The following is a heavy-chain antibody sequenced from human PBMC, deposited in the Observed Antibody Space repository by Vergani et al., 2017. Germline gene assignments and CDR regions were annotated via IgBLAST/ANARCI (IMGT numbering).Heavy chain of an antibody. Sequence: EVQLVQSGAEVKKPGESLKISCKGSGYSFSNYWIAWVRQMPGKGLEWMGIIYPADSDTTYRPSFQGQVTFSGDKSISTAYLQWSSVKASDTAIYYCARLLGDSCNYYFDYWGQGTLVTVSS. J-gene: IGHJ4*02. V-gene: IGHV5-51*01. D-gene: IGHD4-11*01. CDR2: IYPADSDT. CDR3: ARLLGDSCNYYFDY. CDR1: GYSFSNYW.